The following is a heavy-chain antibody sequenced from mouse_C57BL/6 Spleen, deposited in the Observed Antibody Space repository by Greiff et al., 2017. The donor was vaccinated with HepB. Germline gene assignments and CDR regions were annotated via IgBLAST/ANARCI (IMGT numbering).Heavy chain of an antibody. CDR1: GYTFTDYY. V-gene: IGHV1-76*01. Sequence: VQLQQSGAELVRPGASVKLSCKASGYTFTDYYINWVKQRPGQGLEWIARIYPGSGNTNYNEKFKGKATLTAEKSSNTAYMQLSSLTSEDSAVYFCAWEGFTTVVARGFAYWGQGTLVTVSA. D-gene: IGHD1-1*01. CDR3: AWEGFTTVVARGFAY. CDR2: IYPGSGNT. J-gene: IGHJ3*01.